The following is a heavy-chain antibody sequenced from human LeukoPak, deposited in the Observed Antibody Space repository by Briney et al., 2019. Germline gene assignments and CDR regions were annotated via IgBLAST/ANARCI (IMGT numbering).Heavy chain of an antibody. Sequence: PGGSLRLSCAASGFTFSSYAMSWVRQAPGKGLEWVSAISGSGGSTYYADSVKGRFTISRDNSKNTLYLQMNSLRAEDTAVYYCAKGNLAWNYPVGYYYYYMDVWGKGTTVTVSS. J-gene: IGHJ6*03. D-gene: IGHD1-7*01. V-gene: IGHV3-23*01. CDR3: AKGNLAWNYPVGYYYYYMDV. CDR2: ISGSGGST. CDR1: GFTFSSYA.